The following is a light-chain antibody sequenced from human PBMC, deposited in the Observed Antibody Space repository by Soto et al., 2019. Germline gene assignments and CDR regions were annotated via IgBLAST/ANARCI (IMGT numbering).Light chain of an antibody. V-gene: IGLV1-51*01. Sequence: QSVLTQPPSVSAAPGQKVTISCSGSSSNIGNNYVSWYQQLPGTAPKLLIYDNNKRPSGIPDRFSGSKSGTSATLGITGLQTGDEADYYCGTCDSSLSVLVFGGGTKLTVL. CDR3: GTCDSSLSVLV. CDR1: SSNIGNNY. CDR2: DNN. J-gene: IGLJ2*01.